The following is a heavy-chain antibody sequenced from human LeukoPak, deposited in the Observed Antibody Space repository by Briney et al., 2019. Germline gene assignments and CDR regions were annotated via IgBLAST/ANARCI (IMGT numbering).Heavy chain of an antibody. Sequence: GGSLRLSCAASGFTFSDYYMSWIRQAPGKGLEWVSYISGSGYTNYADSVKGRLTISRDNAKNSLYLQMNSLRAEDTAVYYCARDIPQRGYNYGYDYWGQGTLVTVSS. CDR3: ARDIPQRGYNYGYDY. D-gene: IGHD5-18*01. CDR2: ISGSGYT. CDR1: GFTFSDYY. J-gene: IGHJ4*02. V-gene: IGHV3-11*06.